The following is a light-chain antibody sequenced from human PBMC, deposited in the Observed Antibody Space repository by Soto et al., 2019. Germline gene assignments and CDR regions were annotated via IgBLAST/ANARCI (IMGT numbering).Light chain of an antibody. CDR2: GAS. V-gene: IGKV3D-15*01. Sequence: EIVITQSPVTLSVSAGATATLSCRASQFVSSNLAWYQQKPGQAPRLLIYGASTRATGIPARFSGSGSGTEFTLTISNLQSEDFAVYFCQQYHNWPPINFGQGTRLEIK. CDR3: QQYHNWPPIN. CDR1: QFVSSN. J-gene: IGKJ5*01.